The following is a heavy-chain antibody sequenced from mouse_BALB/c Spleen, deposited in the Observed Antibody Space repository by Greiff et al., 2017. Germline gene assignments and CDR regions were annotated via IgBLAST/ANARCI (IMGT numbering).Heavy chain of an antibody. D-gene: IGHD2-2*01. Sequence: VQLQQSGPSLVKPSQTLSLTCSVTGDSITSGYWNWIRKFPGNKLEYMGYISYSGSTYYNPSLKSRISITRDTSKNQYYLQLNSVTTEDTATYYCARQGLYYGYDGRDGYAMDYWGQGTSVTVSS. CDR2: ISYSGST. J-gene: IGHJ4*01. V-gene: IGHV3-8*02. CDR3: ARQGLYYGYDGRDGYAMDY. CDR1: GDSITSGY.